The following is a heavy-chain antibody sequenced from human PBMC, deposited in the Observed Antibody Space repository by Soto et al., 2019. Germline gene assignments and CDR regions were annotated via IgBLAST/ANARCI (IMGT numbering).Heavy chain of an antibody. V-gene: IGHV3-30-3*01. CDR3: ARSRDADYFDY. J-gene: IGHJ4*02. CDR2: ISYDGSNK. CDR1: GFTFSSYA. D-gene: IGHD6-13*01. Sequence: QVQLVESGGGVVQPGRSLRLSCAASGFTFSSYAMHWVRQAPGKGLEWVAVISYDGSNKYYADSVKGRFTISRDNSKNTLYLQMNSLRAEDTAVYYCARSRDADYFDYWGQGNLVTVSS.